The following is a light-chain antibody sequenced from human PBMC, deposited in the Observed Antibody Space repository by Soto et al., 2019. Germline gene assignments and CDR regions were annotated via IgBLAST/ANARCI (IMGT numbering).Light chain of an antibody. CDR3: HQYNSWPRT. CDR2: GAS. J-gene: IGKJ1*01. V-gene: IGKV3-15*01. Sequence: EILMPQSPATLSVSPGERAALSCRASQSVSSNLAWYQQKPGQAPRLLIYGASTRATGVPARFSGSGSGTEFTLTISSLQSEDFAVYHCHQYNSWPRTFGQGTKVDIK. CDR1: QSVSSN.